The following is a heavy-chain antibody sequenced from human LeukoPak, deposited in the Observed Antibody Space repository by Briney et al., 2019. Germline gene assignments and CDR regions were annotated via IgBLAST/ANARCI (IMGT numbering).Heavy chain of an antibody. V-gene: IGHV3-11*01. CDR1: GFTFSDYY. CDR2: ISSSGSTI. CDR3: ASYVWGSYRHNDAFDI. D-gene: IGHD3-16*02. Sequence: PGGSPRLSCAASGFTFSDYYMSWIRQAPGKGLEWVSYISSSGSTIYYADSVKGRFTISRDNAKNSLYLQMNSLRAEDTAVYYCASYVWGSYRHNDAFDIWGQGTMVTVSS. J-gene: IGHJ3*02.